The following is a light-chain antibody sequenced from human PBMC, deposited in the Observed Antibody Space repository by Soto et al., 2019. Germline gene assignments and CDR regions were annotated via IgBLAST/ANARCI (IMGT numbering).Light chain of an antibody. CDR3: QKYYSYPPT. CDR1: QGISSY. CDR2: AAS. J-gene: IGKJ1*01. V-gene: IGKV1-8*01. Sequence: AIRMTQSPSSLSASTGDRVTITCRASQGISSYLAWYQQKPGKAPKLLIYAASTLQSGVPSRFSGSGSGTDFTLTISCLQSEDFATYYSQKYYSYPPTFGQGTKVEIK.